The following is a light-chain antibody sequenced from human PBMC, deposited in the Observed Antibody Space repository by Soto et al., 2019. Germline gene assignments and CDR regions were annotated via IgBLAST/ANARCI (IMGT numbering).Light chain of an antibody. CDR3: CSYAGSSRV. J-gene: IGLJ3*02. CDR1: SSDVGSYNL. Sequence: QSALTQPASVSGSPGQSITISCTGTSSDVGSYNLVSWYQQHPGKAPKLMIYEGSKRPSGVSNRFSGSKSGNTASLTISGLQAEDEADYYCCSYAGSSRVFGGGDQADRP. V-gene: IGLV2-23*01. CDR2: EGS.